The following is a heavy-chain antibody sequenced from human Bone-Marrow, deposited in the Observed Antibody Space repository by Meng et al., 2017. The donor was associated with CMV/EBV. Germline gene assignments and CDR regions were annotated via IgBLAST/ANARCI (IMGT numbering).Heavy chain of an antibody. CDR2: MNPNSGNT. V-gene: IGHV1-8*01. J-gene: IGHJ4*02. D-gene: IGHD3-10*01. CDR1: GYNFTSYD. Sequence: QVQLVQSGAEVRTPGATVMVSCNTSGYNFTSYDVHWVRQATGHGLEWMGWMNPNSGNTGYLQKFQDRVTMTRNTSISTAYMELSSLTSEDTAIYYCARFASGSSTNWGQGTLVTVSS. CDR3: ARFASGSSTN.